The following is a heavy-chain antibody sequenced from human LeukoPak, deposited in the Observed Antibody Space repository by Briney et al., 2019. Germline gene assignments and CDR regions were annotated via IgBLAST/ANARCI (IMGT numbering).Heavy chain of an antibody. Sequence: PSETLSLTCAVYGGSFSGYYWSWIRQPPGKGLEWIGEINHSGSTNYNPSLKSRVTISVDTSKNQFSLKLSSVTAADTAVYYCARGRFMTTVTTAKDYWGQGTLVTVSS. CDR3: ARGRFMTTVTTAKDY. J-gene: IGHJ4*02. D-gene: IGHD4-17*01. V-gene: IGHV4-34*01. CDR2: INHSGST. CDR1: GGSFSGYY.